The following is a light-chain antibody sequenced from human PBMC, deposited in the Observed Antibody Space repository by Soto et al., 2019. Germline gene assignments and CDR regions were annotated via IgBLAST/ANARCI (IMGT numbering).Light chain of an antibody. CDR3: QQYNSFSLIT. CDR2: DAS. J-gene: IGKJ1*01. V-gene: IGKV1-5*01. CDR1: QSISRW. Sequence: DIQMTQSPATLSASVGDTVTITCRASQSISRWLAWYQQKPGKAPKILISDASILESGVPSRFSGTGSGTEFTLTISSLQPDDFATYFCQQYNSFSLITFDQGTKVDIK.